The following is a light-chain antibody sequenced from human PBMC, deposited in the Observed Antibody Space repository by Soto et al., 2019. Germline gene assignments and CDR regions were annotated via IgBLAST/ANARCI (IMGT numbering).Light chain of an antibody. J-gene: IGKJ4*01. Sequence: VSRHSPTTLSVSPAERDPLSFRVSQRVSINVAWYQQKPGQAPRLLIYGASTRATGIPARFSGSGSGTEFTLTISSLQSEDFAVYYCHPYNQLLTFGGGRKVDIK. CDR3: HPYNQLLT. CDR1: QRVSIN. V-gene: IGKV3-15*01. CDR2: GAS.